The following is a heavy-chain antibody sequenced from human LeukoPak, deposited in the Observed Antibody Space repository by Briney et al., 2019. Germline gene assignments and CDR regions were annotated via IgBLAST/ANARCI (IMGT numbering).Heavy chain of an antibody. V-gene: IGHV3-53*01. CDR3: ARVTYSSSWYRGAFDI. CDR2: IYSGGST. J-gene: IGHJ3*02. Sequence: GGAPRPSRGASGVTLSSNYHSWGRQAPREGVGVVSVIYSGGSTYYADSVKGRFTISRDNSKNTLYLQMNSLRAEDTAVYYCARVTYSSSWYRGAFDIWGQGTMVTVSS. D-gene: IGHD6-13*01. CDR1: GVTLSSNY.